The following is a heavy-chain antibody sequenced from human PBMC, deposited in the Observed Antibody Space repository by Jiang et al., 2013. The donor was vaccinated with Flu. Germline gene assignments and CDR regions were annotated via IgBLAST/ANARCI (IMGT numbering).Heavy chain of an antibody. D-gene: IGHD2-21*01. CDR2: INPSGGST. V-gene: IGHV1-46*01. Sequence: SGYTFTSYYMHWVRQAPGQGLEWMGIINPSGGSTSYAQKFQGRVTMTRDTSTSTVYMELSSLRSEDTAVYYCARVPYYYYYGMDVWGQGTTVTVSS. CDR3: ARVPYYYYYGMDV. J-gene: IGHJ6*02. CDR1: GYTFTSYY.